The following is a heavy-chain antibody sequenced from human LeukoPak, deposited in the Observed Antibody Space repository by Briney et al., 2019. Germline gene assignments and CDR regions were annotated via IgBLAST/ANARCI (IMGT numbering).Heavy chain of an antibody. D-gene: IGHD2-21*01. V-gene: IGHV4-34*01. Sequence: PSETLSLTCAVYGEYFSTYYYSWIRQPPGKGLEWIGEINHSGSTNYNPSLKSRLTISVDMSKKQFFLRLSSVTAAGTAMYYCARPGLAYCGGDCYSSDGYYFDYWGQGTLVTVSS. J-gene: IGHJ4*02. CDR3: ARPGLAYCGGDCYSSDGYYFDY. CDR1: GEYFSTYY. CDR2: INHSGST.